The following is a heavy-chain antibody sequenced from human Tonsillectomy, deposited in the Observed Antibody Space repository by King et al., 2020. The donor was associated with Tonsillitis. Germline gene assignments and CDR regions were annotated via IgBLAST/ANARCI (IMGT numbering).Heavy chain of an antibody. CDR1: CGCISRGNW. CDR3: SKRPAAVSQYYHMDV. Sequence: VQLQESGPGLLKPSGTLSLTCAVSCGCISRGNWWGWVRQAPGKGLVWIWEIYQRGTTHYNPSLNSRVTISVDKSKNQFSLNLTSVTAADTAVYYCSKRPAAVSQYYHMDVWGKGTTVTVSS. CDR2: IYQRGTT. V-gene: IGHV4-4*02. D-gene: IGHD2-2*01. J-gene: IGHJ6*03.